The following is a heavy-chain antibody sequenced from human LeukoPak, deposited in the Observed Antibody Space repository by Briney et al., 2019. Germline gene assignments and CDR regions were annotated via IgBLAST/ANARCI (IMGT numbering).Heavy chain of an antibody. Sequence: ASVKVSCKASGYTFTSYGISWVRQAPGQGLEWMGWISAYNGNTNYAQKLQGRVTMTTDTSTSTAYMELRSLRSDDTAVYYCARRLKNSAKDYYDSSGYGPSDYWGQGTLVTVSS. CDR2: ISAYNGNT. V-gene: IGHV1-18*01. D-gene: IGHD3-22*01. CDR1: GYTFTSYG. J-gene: IGHJ4*02. CDR3: ARRLKNSAKDYYDSSGYGPSDY.